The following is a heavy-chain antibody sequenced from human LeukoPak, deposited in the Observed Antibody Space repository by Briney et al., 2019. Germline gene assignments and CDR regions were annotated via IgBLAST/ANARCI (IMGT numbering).Heavy chain of an antibody. CDR3: ARDSSPVVGGWYEDY. D-gene: IGHD6-19*01. CDR1: GGSISSYF. CDR2: IYYSGST. J-gene: IGHJ4*02. Sequence: SETLSLTCTVSGGSISSYFWSWTRQPPGKGLEWIGYIYYSGSTNYNPSLKSRVTISVDTSKNQFSLKLSSVTAADTAVYYCARDSSPVVGGWYEDYWGQGTLVTVSS. V-gene: IGHV4-59*01.